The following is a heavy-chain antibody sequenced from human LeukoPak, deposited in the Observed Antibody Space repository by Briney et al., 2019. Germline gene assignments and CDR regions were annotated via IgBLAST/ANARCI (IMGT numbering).Heavy chain of an antibody. J-gene: IGHJ4*02. D-gene: IGHD6-13*01. Sequence: TGGSLRLSCAASEFTFSSYGMHWVRQAPGKGLEWVSFIRYDGNDKYYADSVKGRFTISRDNSKNTLYLQMNSLRAEDTAVYYCAKDPRRYSRTGGYFDYWGQGTLVTVSS. CDR3: AKDPRRYSRTGGYFDY. CDR2: IRYDGNDK. CDR1: EFTFSSYG. V-gene: IGHV3-30*02.